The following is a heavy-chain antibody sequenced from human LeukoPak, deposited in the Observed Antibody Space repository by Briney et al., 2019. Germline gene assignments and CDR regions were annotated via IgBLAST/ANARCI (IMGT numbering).Heavy chain of an antibody. V-gene: IGHV3-21*01. Sequence: PGGSLRLSCAASGFTFSSYSMNWVRQAPGKGLEWVSSISSSSSYIYYADSVKGRFTISRDNAKNSLYLQMNSLRAEDTAVCYCARDPPHPVWAVTTHYFDYWGQGTLVTVSS. CDR1: GFTFSSYS. CDR3: ARDPPHPVWAVTTHYFDY. J-gene: IGHJ4*02. D-gene: IGHD4-17*01. CDR2: ISSSSSYI.